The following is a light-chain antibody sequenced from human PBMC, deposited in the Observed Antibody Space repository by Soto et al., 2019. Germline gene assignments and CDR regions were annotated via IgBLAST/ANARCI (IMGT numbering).Light chain of an antibody. J-gene: IGKJ5*01. CDR2: GAS. CDR3: QQYNKWPPSIT. Sequence: EIVMTQSPATLSVSPGERATLSCRASQSVSSNLAWYQQKPGQAPRLLIYGASTRATGIPARFSGSGSGTEFTLTISSLQSEDFAVYYCQQYNKWPPSITFGQGTRLEI. CDR1: QSVSSN. V-gene: IGKV3-15*01.